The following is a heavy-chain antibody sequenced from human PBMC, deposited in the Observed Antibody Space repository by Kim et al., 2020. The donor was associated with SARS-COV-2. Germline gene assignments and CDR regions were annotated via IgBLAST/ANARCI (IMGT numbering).Heavy chain of an antibody. J-gene: IGHJ5*02. Sequence: SVKGRFTISRDNAKNSLYLQMNSLRAEDPAVYYCEAYCGGDCYLYNWFDPWGQGTLVTVSS. CDR3: EAYCGGDCYLYNWFDP. V-gene: IGHV3-21*01. D-gene: IGHD2-21*02.